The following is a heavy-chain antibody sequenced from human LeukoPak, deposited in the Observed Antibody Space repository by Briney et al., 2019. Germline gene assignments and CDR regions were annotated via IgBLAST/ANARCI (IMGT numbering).Heavy chain of an antibody. CDR1: GGSISSYY. CDR3: ARTYDWSRFDY. J-gene: IGHJ4*02. D-gene: IGHD3-9*01. V-gene: IGHV4-59*12. CDR2: IYYSGST. Sequence: SETLSLTCTVSGGSISSYYWSWIRQPPGKGLEWIGSIYYSGSTYYNPSLKSRVTISVDTSKNQFSLKLSSVTAADTAVYYCARTYDWSRFDYWGQGTLVTVSS.